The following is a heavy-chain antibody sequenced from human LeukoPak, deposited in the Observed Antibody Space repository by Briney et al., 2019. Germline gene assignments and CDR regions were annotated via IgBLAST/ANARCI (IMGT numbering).Heavy chain of an antibody. Sequence: RASVKVSCKASGYTFTSYGISWVRQAPGQGLEWMGWINPNSGGTNYAQKFQGRVTMTRDTSISTAYMELSRLRSDDTAVYYCARDTLGVDYWGQGTLVTVSS. CDR2: INPNSGGT. V-gene: IGHV1-2*02. D-gene: IGHD3-16*01. J-gene: IGHJ4*02. CDR1: GYTFTSYG. CDR3: ARDTLGVDY.